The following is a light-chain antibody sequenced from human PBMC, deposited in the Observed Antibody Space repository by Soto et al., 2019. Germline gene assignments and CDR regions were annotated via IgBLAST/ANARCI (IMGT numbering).Light chain of an antibody. CDR3: QQLNAYPPALS. J-gene: IGKJ4*01. V-gene: IGKV1-13*02. Sequence: AIHLTQSPSSLSASVGDRVAITCRASQVISTAVAWFQEKPGKAPKLLIYDASILESGVPSRYSGSGSGTDFTLTSNSLQPEDSATYYCQQLNAYPPALSFGGGPKVEIK. CDR2: DAS. CDR1: QVISTA.